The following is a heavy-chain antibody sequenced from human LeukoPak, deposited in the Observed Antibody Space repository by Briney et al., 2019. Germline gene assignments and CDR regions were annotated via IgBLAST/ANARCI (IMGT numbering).Heavy chain of an antibody. CDR2: IYTSGST. J-gene: IGHJ6*03. V-gene: IGHV4-61*02. CDR3: ARCSTGTYYYYYYMDV. CDR1: GGSISSGSYY. D-gene: IGHD1-1*01. Sequence: PSETLSLTCTVSGGSISSGSYYWSWIRQPAGKGLEWIGRIYTSGSTNYNPSLKSRVTMSVDTSKNQFSLKLSSVTAADTAVYYCARCSTGTYYYYYYMDVWGKGTTVTVSS.